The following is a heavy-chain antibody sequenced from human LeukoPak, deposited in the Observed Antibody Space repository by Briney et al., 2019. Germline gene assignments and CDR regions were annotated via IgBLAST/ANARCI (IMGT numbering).Heavy chain of an antibody. CDR3: AKEAGYDSYYYYMDV. CDR1: GFTFSSYA. J-gene: IGHJ6*03. V-gene: IGHV3-23*01. Sequence: SGGSLRLSCAASGFTFSSYAMGWVRQAPGKGLEWVSAISGSGGSTYYADSVKGRFTISRDNSKNTLYLQMNSLRAEDTAVYYCAKEAGYDSYYYYMDVWGKGTTVTVSS. CDR2: ISGSGGST. D-gene: IGHD5-12*01.